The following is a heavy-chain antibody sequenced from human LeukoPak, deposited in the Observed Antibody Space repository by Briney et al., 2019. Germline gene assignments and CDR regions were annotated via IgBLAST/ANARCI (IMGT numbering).Heavy chain of an antibody. CDR2: ISSTSSTT. CDR3: ARGGAARPDY. J-gene: IGHJ4*02. CDR1: GFTFSNYV. Sequence: GGSLRLSCVGSGFTFSNYVMNWVRQASGRGLEWVSYISSTSSTTSYAESVKGRFTISRDNAKNSLYLQINSLRDEDTAVYYCARGGAARPDYWGQGTLVTVSS. D-gene: IGHD6-6*01. V-gene: IGHV3-48*02.